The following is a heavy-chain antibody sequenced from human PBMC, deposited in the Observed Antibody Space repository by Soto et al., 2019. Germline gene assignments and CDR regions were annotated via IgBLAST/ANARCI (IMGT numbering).Heavy chain of an antibody. CDR2: INACNGNT. CDR1: GYTFTSYG. D-gene: IGHD5-18*01. CDR3: ARGLNGYLHYFDY. J-gene: IGHJ4*02. V-gene: IGHV1-18*01. Sequence: EASVKVSCKASGYTFTSYGISWVRQAPGQRLEWMGWINACNGNTKYSQKLQGRVTITRDTSASTAYMELSSLRSEDTAVYYCARGLNGYLHYFDYWGQGTLVTVS.